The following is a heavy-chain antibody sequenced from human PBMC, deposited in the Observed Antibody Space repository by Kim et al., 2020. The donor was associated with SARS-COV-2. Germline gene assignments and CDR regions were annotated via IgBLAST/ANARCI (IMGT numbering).Heavy chain of an antibody. D-gene: IGHD2-15*01. CDR2: ISGSGGST. V-gene: IGHV3-23*01. CDR3: AKGGPGRYCSGGSCYSVDY. Sequence: GGSLRLSCAASGFTFSSYAMSWVRQAPGKGLEWVSAISGSGGSTYYADSVKGRFTISRDNSKNTLYLQMNSLRAEDTAVYYCAKGGPGRYCSGGSCYSVDYWGQGTLVTVSS. J-gene: IGHJ4*02. CDR1: GFTFSSYA.